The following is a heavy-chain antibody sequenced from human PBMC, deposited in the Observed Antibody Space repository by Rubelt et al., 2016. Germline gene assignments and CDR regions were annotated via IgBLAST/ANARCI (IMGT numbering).Heavy chain of an antibody. CDR2: IYYSGST. D-gene: IGHD1-20*01. CDR3: ARDAYNWTPSAAIDY. Sequence: QVQLQESGPGLVKPSETLSLTCTVSGGSISSYYWSWIRQPPGKGLEWIGYIYYSGSTNYNPSLKSRVTISVDTSKSQFSRKLSSVTAADTAVDYGARDAYNWTPSAAIDYWGQGTLVTVSS. CDR1: GGSISSYY. J-gene: IGHJ4*02. V-gene: IGHV4-59*12.